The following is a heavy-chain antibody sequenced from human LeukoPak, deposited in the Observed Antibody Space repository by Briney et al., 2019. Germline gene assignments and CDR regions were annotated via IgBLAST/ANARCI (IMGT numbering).Heavy chain of an antibody. CDR1: GYPFSDHY. D-gene: IGHD1-7*01. J-gene: IGHJ1*01. Sequence: PGGSLRLSCAVSGYPFSDHYIDWVRQAPGKGLEWVGRIKSKTDGGTTDYAAPVKGRFTISRDDSKNTLYLQMNSLKTEDTAVYYCTTVLELRRDWGQGTLVTVSS. CDR3: TTVLELRRD. CDR2: IKSKTDGGTT. V-gene: IGHV3-15*07.